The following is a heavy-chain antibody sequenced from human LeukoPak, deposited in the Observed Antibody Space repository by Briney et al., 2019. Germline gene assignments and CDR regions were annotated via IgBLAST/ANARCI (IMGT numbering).Heavy chain of an antibody. D-gene: IGHD2-15*01. CDR2: ISHDGSNK. CDR1: GFTFSSYA. V-gene: IGHV3-30-3*01. J-gene: IGHJ4*02. CDR3: ARDEAGYCSGGSCYPYYFDY. Sequence: GGSLRLSCAASGFTFSSYAMHWVRQAPGKGLEWVAVISHDGSNKYYADSVKGRFTISRDNSKNTLYLQMNSLRAEDTAVYYCARDEAGYCSGGSCYPYYFDYWGQGTLVTVSS.